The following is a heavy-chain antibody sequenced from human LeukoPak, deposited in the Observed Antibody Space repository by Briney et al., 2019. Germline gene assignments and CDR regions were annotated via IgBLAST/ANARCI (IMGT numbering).Heavy chain of an antibody. Sequence: PGGSLRLSCAASGFTFDDYGMSWVRQAPGKGLEWVSGINWNGGSTGYADSVKGRFTISRDNAKNSLYLQMNSLRAVDTALYYCARSDYDSSGYYRTHFQHWGQGTLVTVSS. CDR1: GFTFDDYG. V-gene: IGHV3-20*04. J-gene: IGHJ1*01. CDR2: INWNGGST. CDR3: ARSDYDSSGYYRTHFQH. D-gene: IGHD3-22*01.